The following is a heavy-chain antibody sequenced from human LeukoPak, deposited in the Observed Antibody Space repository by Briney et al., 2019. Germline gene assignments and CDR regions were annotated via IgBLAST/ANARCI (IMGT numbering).Heavy chain of an antibody. CDR3: ARGSLGYSYGRNFDY. D-gene: IGHD5-18*01. CDR1: GGSIASYY. Sequence: SETLSLTCTVSGGSIASYYWSWFRQPPGKRLEWIGHIYYSGSTNYNPSLKSRVSISVDTSKNQFSLRLNSVTAADTAVYYCARGSLGYSYGRNFDYWGQGTLVTVSS. CDR2: IYYSGST. J-gene: IGHJ4*02. V-gene: IGHV4-59*12.